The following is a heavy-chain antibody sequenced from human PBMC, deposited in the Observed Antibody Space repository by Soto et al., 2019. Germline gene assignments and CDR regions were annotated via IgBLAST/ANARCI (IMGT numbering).Heavy chain of an antibody. CDR3: ARVPLRGGIRLGGGDCYRRPLDD. CDR1: GFTFSSYA. CDR2: ISYDGSNK. V-gene: IGHV3-30-3*01. Sequence: GSLRLSCAASGFTFSSYAMHWVRQAPGKGLEWVAVISYDGSNKYYADSVKGRFTISRDNSKNTLYLQMNSLRAEDTAVYYCARVPLRGGIRLGGGDCYRRPLDDWGQGTLVP. D-gene: IGHD2-21*02. J-gene: IGHJ4*02.